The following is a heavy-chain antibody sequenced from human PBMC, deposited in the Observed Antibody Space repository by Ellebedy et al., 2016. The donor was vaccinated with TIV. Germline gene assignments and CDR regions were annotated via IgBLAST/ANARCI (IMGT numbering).Heavy chain of an antibody. CDR2: INGDGSST. V-gene: IGHV3-74*01. CDR1: GFTFSGDW. J-gene: IGHJ4*02. D-gene: IGHD2-8*02. Sequence: GESLKISCAASGFTFSGDWMHWVRQVPGKGLVWVSRINGDGSSTSYADSVKGGFTISRDKAKTTLYLQMNSLRDEDTAVYYCARDRTGGRPVHWGQGTLVTVSS. CDR3: ARDRTGGRPVH.